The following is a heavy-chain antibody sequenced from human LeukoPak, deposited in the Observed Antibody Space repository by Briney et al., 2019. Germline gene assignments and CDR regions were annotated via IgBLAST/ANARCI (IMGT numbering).Heavy chain of an antibody. D-gene: IGHD6-13*01. Sequence: GGSLRLSCAASGFIFSSYWMHWVRQAPGKGLEWVSYISSSSSTIYYADSVKGRFTISRDNAKNSLYLQMNSLRDEDTAVYYCARWSEQQPVGPFDPWGQGTLVTVSS. CDR2: ISSSSSTI. CDR3: ARWSEQQPVGPFDP. J-gene: IGHJ5*02. V-gene: IGHV3-48*02. CDR1: GFIFSSYW.